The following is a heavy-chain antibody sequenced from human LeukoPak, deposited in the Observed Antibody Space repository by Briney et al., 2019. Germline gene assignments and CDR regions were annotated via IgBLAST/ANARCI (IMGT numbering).Heavy chain of an antibody. CDR3: ARDSRPIFEWQQLGGDY. CDR2: INPNSGGT. V-gene: IGHV1-2*02. CDR1: GYTFTGYY. Sequence: ASVKVSCKASGYTFTGYYMHWVRQAPGQGLEWMGWINPNSGGTNYAQKFQGRVTMTRDTSISTAHMELSRLRSDDTAVYYCARDSRPIFEWQQLGGDYWGQGTLVIVSS. D-gene: IGHD6-13*01. J-gene: IGHJ4*02.